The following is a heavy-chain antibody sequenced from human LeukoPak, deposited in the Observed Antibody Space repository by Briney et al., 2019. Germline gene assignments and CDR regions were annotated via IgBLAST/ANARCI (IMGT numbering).Heavy chain of an antibody. D-gene: IGHD3-10*01. CDR3: AKRYYYGSGSLGIDY. V-gene: IGHV3-30*18. CDR2: ISFDGSNK. CDR1: GFTFSSYA. J-gene: IGHJ4*02. Sequence: GGSLRLSCAASGFTFSSYAMHWVRQAPGKGLEWVAVISFDGSNKYYADSVKGRFTISRDNSKNTLYLQMNSLRADDTAAYYCAKRYYYGSGSLGIDYWGQGTLVTVSS.